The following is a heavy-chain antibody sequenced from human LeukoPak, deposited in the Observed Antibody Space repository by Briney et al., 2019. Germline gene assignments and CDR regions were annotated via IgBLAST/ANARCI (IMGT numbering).Heavy chain of an antibody. CDR2: INPNSGGT. J-gene: IGHJ4*02. Sequence: ASVKVSCKASGYTFTGYYMHWVRQAPGQGLEWMGWINPNSGGTNYAQKFQGRVTMTRDTSISTAYMELSRLRSDDTAVYYCAREVIIMVGGVLEAFDYWGKGPLVTVS. V-gene: IGHV1-2*02. D-gene: IGHD3-10*01. CDR3: AREVIIMVGGVLEAFDY. CDR1: GYTFTGYY.